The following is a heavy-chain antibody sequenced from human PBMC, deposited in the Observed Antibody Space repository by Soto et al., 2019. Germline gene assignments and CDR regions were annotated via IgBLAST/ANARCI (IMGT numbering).Heavy chain of an antibody. V-gene: IGHV4-30-2*05. D-gene: IGHD1-7*01. Sequence: ASETLSSTCTVGDAYISYGGFSWRWIRQAPGKGLEWIGYIYYSSSTYYNPSLQRRLTISVEMSRNQFALMLTSVTATDTAVYYCARESRELLGAFDFWGPGAPVTVSS. CDR1: DAYISYGGFS. CDR3: ARESRELLGAFDF. CDR2: IYYSSST. J-gene: IGHJ4*02.